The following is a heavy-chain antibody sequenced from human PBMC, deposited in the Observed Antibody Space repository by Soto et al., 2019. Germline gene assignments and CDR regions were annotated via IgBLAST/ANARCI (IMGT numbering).Heavy chain of an antibody. V-gene: IGHV4-34*01. D-gene: IGHD3-9*01. Sequence: QVQLQQWGAGLLKPSETLSLTCAVYGGSFSGYCWTWIRQPPGKGLEWIGEINHSGSTNYNPSLKGRVTISADTSKNQFSLKLSSVTAADTAVYYCARRMANYDILTGYYNVWYFQHWGQGTLVTVSS. CDR1: GGSFSGYC. J-gene: IGHJ1*01. CDR2: INHSGST. CDR3: ARRMANYDILTGYYNVWYFQH.